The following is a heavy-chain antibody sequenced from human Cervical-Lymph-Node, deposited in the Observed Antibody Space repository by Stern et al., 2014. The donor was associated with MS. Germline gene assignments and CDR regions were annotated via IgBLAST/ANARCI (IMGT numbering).Heavy chain of an antibody. V-gene: IGHV1-3*01. J-gene: IGHJ4*02. Sequence: QVQLVQSGAEVKKPGASVKVSCKTSGDSFTTYAMHWVRQAPGQRLEWLGWISAAGDTKIFHRLPDRGTITRATSACQACMDGVSLKSEDTAIYYCASAGGWYEPDYWGQGTLVTVSS. CDR1: GDSFTTYA. CDR3: ASAGGWYEPDY. CDR2: ISAAGDT. D-gene: IGHD6-19*01.